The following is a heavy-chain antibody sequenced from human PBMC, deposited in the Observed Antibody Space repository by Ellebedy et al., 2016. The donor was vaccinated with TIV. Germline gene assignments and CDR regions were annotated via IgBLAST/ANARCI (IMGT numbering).Heavy chain of an antibody. J-gene: IGHJ1*01. CDR2: MSYDGGIR. Sequence: GGSLRLXXAASGFSFKLYAMAWVRQAPGKGLEWVAAMSYDGGIRYYADTVKGRFTISRDNSNNTLYLQMDRLRADDTAVYYCARTLAFGINSALGYWGQGTLVSVSS. V-gene: IGHV3-33*01. CDR3: ARTLAFGINSALGY. D-gene: IGHD4-23*01. CDR1: GFSFKLYA.